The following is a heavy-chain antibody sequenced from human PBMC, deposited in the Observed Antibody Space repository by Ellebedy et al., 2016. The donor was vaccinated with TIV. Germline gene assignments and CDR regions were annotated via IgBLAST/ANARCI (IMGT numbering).Heavy chain of an antibody. Sequence: GGSLRLSCAASGFTFSSYAMSWVRQAPGKGLEWVSGVSVSGSDTYYADSVKGRFTISRDNSKNTLYLQMNSLRAEDTAVYYCAKDAMSIYGLVRGIYYFDYWGQGILVTVSS. CDR1: GFTFSSYA. CDR3: AKDAMSIYGLVRGIYYFDY. J-gene: IGHJ4*02. D-gene: IGHD3/OR15-3a*01. V-gene: IGHV3-23*01. CDR2: VSVSGSDT.